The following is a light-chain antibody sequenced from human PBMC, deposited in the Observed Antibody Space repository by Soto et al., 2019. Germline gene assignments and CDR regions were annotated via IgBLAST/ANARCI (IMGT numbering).Light chain of an antibody. CDR3: QQYNSYSSGP. Sequence: DVRVSQSASTVSASVGDRVTITCRASQSVTIRLAWYQQKPGKAPKLLIPDASNLESGVPSRFSGGGSETEFTLSINSLQPADFATYYCQQYNSYSSGPFGQGTKVDIK. V-gene: IGKV1-5*01. J-gene: IGKJ1*01. CDR1: QSVTIR. CDR2: DAS.